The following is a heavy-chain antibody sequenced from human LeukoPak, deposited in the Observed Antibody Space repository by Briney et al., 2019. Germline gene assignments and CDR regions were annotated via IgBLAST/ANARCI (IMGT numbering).Heavy chain of an antibody. D-gene: IGHD1-26*01. CDR2: ISSSSSTA. Sequence: GGSLRLSCAASGFTFSSYSMNWVRQAPGKGLEWVSYISSSSSTAYYADSVKGRFTISRDNAKNSLYLQMNSLRAEDTAAYYCARDPYSGTYGDTYYYYMDVWGKGTTVTISS. V-gene: IGHV3-48*01. CDR3: ARDPYSGTYGDTYYYYMDV. CDR1: GFTFSSYS. J-gene: IGHJ6*03.